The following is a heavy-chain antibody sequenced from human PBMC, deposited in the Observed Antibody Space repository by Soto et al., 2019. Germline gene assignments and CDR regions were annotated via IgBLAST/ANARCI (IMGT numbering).Heavy chain of an antibody. Sequence: PSETLSLTCAVSGGSVGSGSYYWSWIRQPLGKGLEWIGYIYYSGNTDYNPSLRGRASISVNKAKNHFSLQLTSVTAADTATYYCATDSVLAYYSRHRNPYWFDPWGQGTLVTVSS. CDR1: GGSVGSGSYY. D-gene: IGHD3-10*01. CDR3: ATDSVLAYYSRHRNPYWFDP. CDR2: IYYSGNT. V-gene: IGHV4-61*03. J-gene: IGHJ5*02.